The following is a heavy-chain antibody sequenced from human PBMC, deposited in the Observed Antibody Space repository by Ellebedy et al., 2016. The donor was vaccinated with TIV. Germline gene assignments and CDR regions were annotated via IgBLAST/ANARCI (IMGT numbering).Heavy chain of an antibody. D-gene: IGHD3-16*02. CDR2: INTSGGYA. CDR3: AKDGGGSYPQY. CDR1: GYTFIKFD. V-gene: IGHV1-46*01. Sequence: ASVKVSXXASGYTFIKFDIHWVRQAPGQGLEWMGFINTSGGYADLAERFQGRVTMARDTSTSTVYMELSSLTSADTAVYYCAKDGGGSYPQYWGQGTLVTVSS. J-gene: IGHJ4*02.